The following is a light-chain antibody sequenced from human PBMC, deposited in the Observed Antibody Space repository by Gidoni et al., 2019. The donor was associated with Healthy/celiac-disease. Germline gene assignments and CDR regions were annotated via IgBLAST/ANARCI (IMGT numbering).Light chain of an antibody. V-gene: IGLV3-1*01. CDR1: KLVDKY. CDR2: QDS. CDR3: QAGDSSTVV. Sequence: SYALTQPPSVSLSPGQTASITCSGDKLVDKYVCWYQQKPGQSPVLVIYQDSRRPSGIPERFSGSNSGNTATLTISGTQAMDEADYYGQAGDSSTVVFGGGTKLTVL. J-gene: IGLJ2*01.